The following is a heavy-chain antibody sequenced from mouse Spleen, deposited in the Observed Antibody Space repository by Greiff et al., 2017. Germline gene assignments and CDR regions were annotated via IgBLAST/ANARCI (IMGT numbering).Heavy chain of an antibody. D-gene: IGHD2-1*01. J-gene: IGHJ3*01. CDR3: AYGNYGAWFAY. CDR2: IWGGGST. Sequence: QVQLQQSGPGLVAPSQSLSITCTVSGFSLTSYGVDWVRQSPGKGLEWLGVIWGGGSTNYNSALKSRLSISKDNSKSQVFLKMNSLQTDDTAMYYCAYGNYGAWFAYWGQGTLVTVSA. CDR1: GFSLTSYG. V-gene: IGHV2-6*01.